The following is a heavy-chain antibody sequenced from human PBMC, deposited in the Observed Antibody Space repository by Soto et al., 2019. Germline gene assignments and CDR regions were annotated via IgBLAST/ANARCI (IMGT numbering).Heavy chain of an antibody. CDR3: ARASITISGVVIMGNWFDP. CDR2: IYYSGST. Sequence: LSLTCTVSGGSVRSGSYYWSWIRQPPGKGLEWIGYIYYSGSTNYKPSLKSRVTISVDTSKNQFSLKLSSVTAADTAVYYCARASITISGVVIMGNWFDPWGQGTLVTVSS. CDR1: GGSVRSGSYY. V-gene: IGHV4-61*01. D-gene: IGHD3-3*01. J-gene: IGHJ5*02.